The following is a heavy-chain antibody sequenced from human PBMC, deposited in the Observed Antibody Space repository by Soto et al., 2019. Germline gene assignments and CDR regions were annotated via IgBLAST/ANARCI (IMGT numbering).Heavy chain of an antibody. CDR2: ISGSGGST. CDR1: GFTFSSYA. V-gene: IGHV3-23*01. D-gene: IGHD3-22*01. J-gene: IGHJ4*02. CDR3: AKDGSHDTYDSSGCFDY. Sequence: GGSLRLSCAASGFTFSSYAMSWVRQAPGKGLEWVSAISGSGGSTYYADSVKGRFTISRDNSKNTLYLQMNSLRAEDTAVYYCAKDGSHDTYDSSGCFDYWGQGTLVTVSS.